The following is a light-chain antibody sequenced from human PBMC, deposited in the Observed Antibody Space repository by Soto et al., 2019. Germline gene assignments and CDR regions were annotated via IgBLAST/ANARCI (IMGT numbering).Light chain of an antibody. CDR2: ATS. Sequence: AIRMTQSPSSLSASVGDRVTITCRASQDTGTDLGWYQQKPGKAPKLLIYATSILQGGVPSRFSGSGSGTDFTLTITNLQPEVFATYYCLQDHSGLSFGGGTRVEIK. V-gene: IGKV1-6*01. CDR3: LQDHSGLS. CDR1: QDTGTD. J-gene: IGKJ4*01.